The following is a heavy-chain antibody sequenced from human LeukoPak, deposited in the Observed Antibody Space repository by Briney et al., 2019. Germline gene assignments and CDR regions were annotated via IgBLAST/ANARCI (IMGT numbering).Heavy chain of an antibody. D-gene: IGHD2-21*02. CDR2: MNPNSGNT. CDR3: ESAGWAYCGGDCQGDYYYMDV. V-gene: IGHV1-8*01. CDR1: GYTFTSYE. J-gene: IGHJ6*03. Sequence: ASVKVSCKASGYTFTSYEINWVRQATGQGLEWMGWMNPNSGNTGYAQKFEGRVTMTRNTSISKAYMELSSLRSEDTAVYYCESAGWAYCGGDCQGDYYYMDVWGKGTTDTVSS.